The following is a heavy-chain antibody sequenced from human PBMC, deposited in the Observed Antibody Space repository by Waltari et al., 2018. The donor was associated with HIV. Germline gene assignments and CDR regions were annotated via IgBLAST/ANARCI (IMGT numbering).Heavy chain of an antibody. CDR2: ICYTGST. CDR3: AKESGAHSSGWQFDD. J-gene: IGHJ4*02. CDR1: GGSLRGDC. V-gene: IGHV4-59*01. Sequence: QVHLQESGPGLVKASETLSLTCSVSGGSLRGDCWSWIRQPPGKGMGWIGDICYTGSTNYNPPLKSRSPMALSPSKTQLSLTVNSVTSADTGVYYCAKESGAHSSGWQFDDWGPGILVTVSS. D-gene: IGHD6-19*01.